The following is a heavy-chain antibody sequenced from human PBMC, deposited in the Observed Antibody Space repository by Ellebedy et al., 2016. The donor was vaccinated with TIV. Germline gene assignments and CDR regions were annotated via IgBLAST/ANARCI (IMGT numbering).Heavy chain of an antibody. Sequence: GESLKISCAASGFTFSSYSMNWVRQAPGKGLEWVSSISSSSSYIYYADSVKGRFTISRDNAKNSLYLQMNSLRAEDTAVYYCAGSGSYHLFLSDYWGQGTLVTVSS. J-gene: IGHJ4*02. V-gene: IGHV3-21*01. CDR2: ISSSSSYI. D-gene: IGHD1-26*01. CDR3: AGSGSYHLFLSDY. CDR1: GFTFSSYS.